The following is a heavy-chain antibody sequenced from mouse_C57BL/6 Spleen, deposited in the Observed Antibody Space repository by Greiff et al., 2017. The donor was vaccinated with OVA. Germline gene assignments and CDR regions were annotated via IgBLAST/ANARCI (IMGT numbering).Heavy chain of an antibody. V-gene: IGHV1-52*01. CDR1: GYTFTSYW. CDR2: IDPSDSET. J-gene: IGHJ3*01. Sequence: VQLQQPGAELVRPGSSVKLSCKASGYTFTSYWMHWVKQRPIQGLEWIGNIDPSDSETHYNQKFKDKATLTVDKSSSTAYMQLSSLTSEDSAVYYCARDYGYDGGFAYWGQGTLVTVSA. CDR3: ARDYGYDGGFAY. D-gene: IGHD2-2*01.